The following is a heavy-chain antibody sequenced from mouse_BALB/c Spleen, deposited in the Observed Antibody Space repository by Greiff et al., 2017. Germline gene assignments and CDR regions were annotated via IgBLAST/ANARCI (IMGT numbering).Heavy chain of an antibody. D-gene: IGHD6-5*01. CDR1: GFTFSSYT. J-gene: IGHJ4*01. Sequence: EVKLVESGGGLVQPGGSLKLSCAASGFTFSSYTMSWVRQTPEKRLEWVAYISNGGGSTYYPDTVKGRFTISRDNAKNTLYLQMSSLKSEDTAMYYCARHLTYDYDAMDYWGQGTSVTVSS. V-gene: IGHV5-12-2*01. CDR3: ARHLTYDYDAMDY. CDR2: ISNGGGST.